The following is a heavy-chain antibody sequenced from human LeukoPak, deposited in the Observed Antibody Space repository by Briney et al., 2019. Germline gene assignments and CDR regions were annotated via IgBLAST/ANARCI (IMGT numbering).Heavy chain of an antibody. D-gene: IGHD5-18*01. J-gene: IGHJ4*02. CDR1: GYTFTNYG. V-gene: IGHV1-18*01. Sequence: ASVHVSCKASGYTFTNYGISWVRQAPGQGLEWMGWISTNNGNTNYAQKLQGRVTMTTDTSTSTAYMELRSLRSDDTAMYYRARDRMDTGTYFDYWGQGTLVTVSS. CDR3: ARDRMDTGTYFDY. CDR2: ISTNNGNT.